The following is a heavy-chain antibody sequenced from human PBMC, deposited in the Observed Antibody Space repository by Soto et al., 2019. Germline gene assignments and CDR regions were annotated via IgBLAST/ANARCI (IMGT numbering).Heavy chain of an antibody. V-gene: IGHV1-18*01. CDR3: ARAIPNLRTYCSSTSCHNWFDP. CDR1: VYTFTSYG. J-gene: IGHJ5*02. D-gene: IGHD2-2*01. Sequence: QVQLVQSGAEVKKPGASVKVSCKASVYTFTSYGISWGRQAPGQGLEWLGWSRAYNGNTNYAQKLQGRVTMTTDTSTSTAYRELRSLRSDDKAVYYCARAIPNLRTYCSSTSCHNWFDPWGQGTLVTASS. CDR2: SRAYNGNT.